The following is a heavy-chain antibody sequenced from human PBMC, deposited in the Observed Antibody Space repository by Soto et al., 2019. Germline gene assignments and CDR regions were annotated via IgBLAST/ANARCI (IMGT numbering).Heavy chain of an antibody. D-gene: IGHD3-22*01. V-gene: IGHV1-69*13. CDR3: ARQYYDSSGYYFDY. Sequence: SVKVSCKASGGTFSSYAISWVRQAPGQGLEWMGGIIPIFGTANYAQKFQGRVTITADESTSTAYMKLSSLRSEDTAVYYCARQYYDSSGYYFDYWGQGTLVTVSS. CDR2: IIPIFGTA. J-gene: IGHJ4*02. CDR1: GGTFSSYA.